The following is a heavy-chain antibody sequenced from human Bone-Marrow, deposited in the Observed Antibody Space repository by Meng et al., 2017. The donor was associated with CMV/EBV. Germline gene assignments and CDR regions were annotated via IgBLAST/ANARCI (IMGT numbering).Heavy chain of an antibody. CDR2: ISSSGSTI. J-gene: IGHJ4*02. Sequence: GESLKISCAASGFTFSDYYMSWIRQAPGKGLEWVSYISSSGSTIYYADSVKGRFTISRDNAKNSLYLQMISLRAEDTAVYYCARGVRYCSSTSCLWFDYWGQGTLVTVSS. V-gene: IGHV3-11*01. CDR1: GFTFSDYY. CDR3: ARGVRYCSSTSCLWFDY. D-gene: IGHD2-2*01.